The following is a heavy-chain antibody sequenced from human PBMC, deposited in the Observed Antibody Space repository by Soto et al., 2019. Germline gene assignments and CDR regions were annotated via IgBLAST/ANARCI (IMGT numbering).Heavy chain of an antibody. J-gene: IGHJ3*02. Sequence: RGESLKISCKGSGYSFTSYWISWVRQMPGKGLEWMGRIDPSDSYTNYSPSFQGHVTISADKSISTAYLQWSSLKASDTAMYYCARPGWYSSNNGGFDIWGQGTMVTVSS. CDR2: IDPSDSYT. V-gene: IGHV5-10-1*01. D-gene: IGHD6-13*01. CDR3: ARPGWYSSNNGGFDI. CDR1: GYSFTSYW.